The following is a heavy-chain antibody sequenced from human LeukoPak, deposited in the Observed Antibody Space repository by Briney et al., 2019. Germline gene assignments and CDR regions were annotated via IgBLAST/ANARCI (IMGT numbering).Heavy chain of an antibody. J-gene: IGHJ4*02. CDR2: ISSSSSTI. V-gene: IGHV3-48*01. Sequence: PGGSLRLSCAASGFTFSSYSMNWVRQAPGKGLEWVSYISSSSSTIYYADSVKGRFTISRDNAKNTLYLQMNSLRAEDTAVYYCVKGGSVRYDYWGQGTLVTVSS. D-gene: IGHD3-10*01. CDR1: GFTFSSYS. CDR3: VKGGSVRYDY.